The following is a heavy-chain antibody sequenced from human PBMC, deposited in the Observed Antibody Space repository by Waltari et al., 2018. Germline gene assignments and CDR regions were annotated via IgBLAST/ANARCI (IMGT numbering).Heavy chain of an antibody. D-gene: IGHD1-26*01. V-gene: IGHV4-59*11. CDR1: GGSISSHY. CDR2: IYYSGST. J-gene: IGHJ6*01. CDR3: ARDVGATTPYYYYGMDV. Sequence: QVQLQESGPGLVKPSETLSLTCTVSGGSISSHYWSWIRQPPGKGLEWIGYIYYSGSTNYNPSLKSRVTISVDTSKNQFSLKLSSVTAADTAVYYCARDVGATTPYYYYGMDVWG.